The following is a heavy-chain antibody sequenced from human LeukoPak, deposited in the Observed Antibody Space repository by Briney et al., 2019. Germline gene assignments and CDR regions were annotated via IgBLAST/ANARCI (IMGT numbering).Heavy chain of an antibody. V-gene: IGHV3-11*01. CDR1: GFTFSDYY. Sequence: GGSLRLSCAASGFTFSDYYMTWIRQAPGKGLEWVSCITSSGSTIHYADSVKGRFTISRDNAKDSLFLQMNSLRADDTAIYYCARVISGTYGLDYWGQGTLVTVSS. D-gene: IGHD3-10*01. J-gene: IGHJ4*02. CDR2: ITSSGSTI. CDR3: ARVISGTYGLDY.